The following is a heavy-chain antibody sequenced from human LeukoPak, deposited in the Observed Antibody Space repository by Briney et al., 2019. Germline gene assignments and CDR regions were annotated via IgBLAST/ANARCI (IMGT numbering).Heavy chain of an antibody. D-gene: IGHD4-17*01. J-gene: IGHJ4*02. CDR2: INSDGSST. CDR1: GFTFSSYW. V-gene: IGHV3-74*01. CDR3: AKEGETTVTPDY. Sequence: GGSLRLSCAASGFTFSSYWMHWVRQAPGKGLVWVSRINSDGSSTSYADSVKGRFTISRDNSKNTLYLQMNSLRAEDTAVYYCAKEGETTVTPDYWGQGTLVTVSS.